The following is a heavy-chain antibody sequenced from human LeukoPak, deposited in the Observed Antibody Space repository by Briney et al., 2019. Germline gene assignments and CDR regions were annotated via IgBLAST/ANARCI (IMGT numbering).Heavy chain of an antibody. Sequence: PSETLSLTCTVSGGSISSSTDYWGWIRQPPGKGLEWIANIYYSGSTYYNPSLKSRVTISVDTSKNQFSLKLSSVTAADTAVYYCARAVESYYGSGSYWETLVEYFDYWGQGTLVTVSS. CDR1: GGSISSSTDY. J-gene: IGHJ4*02. CDR2: IYYSGST. CDR3: ARAVESYYGSGSYWETLVEYFDY. D-gene: IGHD3-10*01. V-gene: IGHV4-39*07.